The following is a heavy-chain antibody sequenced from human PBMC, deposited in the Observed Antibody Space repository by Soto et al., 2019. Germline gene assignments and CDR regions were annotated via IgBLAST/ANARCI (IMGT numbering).Heavy chain of an antibody. CDR2: INHSGST. CDR1: GGSFSGYY. CDR3: ARGLSYSSTPDNWFDP. V-gene: IGHV4-34*01. Sequence: SETLSLTCAVYGGSFSGYYWSWIRQPPGKGLEWIGEINHSGSTNYNPSPKSRVTISVDTSKNQFSLKLSSVTAADTAVYYCARGLSYSSTPDNWFDPWGQGTLVTVSS. D-gene: IGHD6-13*01. J-gene: IGHJ5*02.